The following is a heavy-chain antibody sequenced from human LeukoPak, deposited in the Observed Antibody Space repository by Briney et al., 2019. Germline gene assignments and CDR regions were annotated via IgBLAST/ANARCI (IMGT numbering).Heavy chain of an antibody. CDR3: ARDLGRGSMDV. CDR2: IYFGGST. CDR1: GVSISNTSYY. J-gene: IGHJ6*02. V-gene: IGHV4-39*07. D-gene: IGHD1-26*01. Sequence: PSETLSLTCAVSGVSISNTSYYWQWIRQPPGKGLEWIGYIYFGGSTFYNPSLKSRLSMSIDTSKNQFSLRLISVTAADTAVYYCARDLGRGSMDVWGLGTTVTVSS.